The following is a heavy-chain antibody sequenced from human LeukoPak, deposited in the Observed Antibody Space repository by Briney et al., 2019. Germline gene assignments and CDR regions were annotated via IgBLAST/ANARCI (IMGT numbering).Heavy chain of an antibody. D-gene: IGHD6-13*01. J-gene: IGHJ4*02. V-gene: IGHV5-51*01. Sequence: GGSLKISCKASGHSLTSYWIAWVRQMPGTGLDWMGIIYPGDADTRYNPSFQGQVTISADKSISTAYLQWSSLKASDTAMYYCARYSSTWGAFVDYWGQGTLVTVSS. CDR1: GHSLTSYW. CDR3: ARYSSTWGAFVDY. CDR2: IYPGDADT.